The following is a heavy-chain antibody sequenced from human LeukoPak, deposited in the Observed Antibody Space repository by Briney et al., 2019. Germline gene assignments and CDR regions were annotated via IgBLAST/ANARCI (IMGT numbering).Heavy chain of an antibody. D-gene: IGHD3-9*01. J-gene: IGHJ4*02. Sequence: GGSLRLSCAASGFTFSSYSMNWVRQAPGKGLEWVAVISYDGSTKYYADSAKGRFTISRDNSKNTLYLQMNSLRAEDTAVYYCASGYYVIFWGQGTLVTVSS. CDR1: GFTFSSYS. CDR2: ISYDGSTK. V-gene: IGHV3-30*12. CDR3: ASGYYVIF.